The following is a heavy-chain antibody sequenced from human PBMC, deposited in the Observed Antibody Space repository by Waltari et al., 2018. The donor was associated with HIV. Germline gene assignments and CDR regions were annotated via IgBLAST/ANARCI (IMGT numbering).Heavy chain of an antibody. CDR2: IFNSGRT. Sequence: QVQLQESGPGLVKPFQTLSLNCSVSGDSVSSGGSMWTWIRQHPGTGREWIGEIFNSGRTYYNPTLKSRLTMSIDTSNNQFSLKLSSAIAADTAIYFCARSAPPTTVTSSRWFDPWGQGMLVTVSS. CDR1: GDSVSSGGSM. CDR3: ARSAPPTTVTSSRWFDP. D-gene: IGHD4-17*01. V-gene: IGHV4-31*03. J-gene: IGHJ5*02.